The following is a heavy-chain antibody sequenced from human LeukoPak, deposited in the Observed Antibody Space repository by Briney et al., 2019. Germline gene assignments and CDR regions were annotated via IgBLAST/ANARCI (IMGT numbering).Heavy chain of an antibody. CDR1: GGTFSSYA. D-gene: IGHD3-10*01. Sequence: SVKVSCKASGGTFSSYAISWVRQAPGQGLEWMGSIIPIFGTANYAQKFQGRVTITTDESTSTAYMELSSLRSEDTAVYYCARDPSGLLWFGEFQNWFDPWGQGTLVTVSS. CDR3: ARDPSGLLWFGEFQNWFDP. V-gene: IGHV1-69*05. CDR2: IIPIFGTA. J-gene: IGHJ5*02.